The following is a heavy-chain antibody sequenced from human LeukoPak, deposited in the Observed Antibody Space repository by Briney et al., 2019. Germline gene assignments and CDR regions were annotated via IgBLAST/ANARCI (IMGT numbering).Heavy chain of an antibody. CDR1: GFTFSSYD. J-gene: IGHJ4*02. V-gene: IGHV3-13*01. Sequence: PGGSLRLSCAASGFTFSSYDMYWVRQGTGKGLEWVSGIGTAGDTYYPGSVKGRFTISRDNAKNSLYLQMNSPRAGDTAVYHCARSGRFGELFPLDYWGQGTLVTVSS. CDR3: ARSGRFGELFPLDY. CDR2: IGTAGDT. D-gene: IGHD3-10*01.